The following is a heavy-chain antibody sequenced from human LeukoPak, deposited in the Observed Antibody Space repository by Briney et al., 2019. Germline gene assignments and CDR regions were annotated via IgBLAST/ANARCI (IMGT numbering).Heavy chain of an antibody. CDR2: IIPIFGTA. D-gene: IGHD1-1*01. V-gene: IGHV1-69*05. Sequence: GASVKVSCKASGGTFSSYAISWVRQAPGQGLEWMGGIIPIFGTANYAQKFQGRVTITTDESTSTAYMELSSLRSEDTAVYYCARGRPTGYPVPYYFDYWGQGTLVTVSS. CDR1: GGTFSSYA. J-gene: IGHJ4*02. CDR3: ARGRPTGYPVPYYFDY.